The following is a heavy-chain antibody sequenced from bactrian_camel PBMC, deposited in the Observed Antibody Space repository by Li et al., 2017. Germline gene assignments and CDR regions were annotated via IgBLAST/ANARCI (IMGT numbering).Heavy chain of an antibody. V-gene: IGHV3S40*01. J-gene: IGHJ4*01. CDR2: INSGGSIT. CDR1: GFTFSSYG. CDR3: ATGLVPYCSGAYCYTQYKY. D-gene: IGHD2*01. Sequence: QLVESGGGLVQPGGSLRLSCASSGFTFSSYGMSWVRQAPGKGLEWVSHINSGGSITFYADSVKGRFTISRDNAKNTLYLQMNSLKPEDTAVYYCATGLVPYCSGAYCYTQYKYWGQGTQVTVS.